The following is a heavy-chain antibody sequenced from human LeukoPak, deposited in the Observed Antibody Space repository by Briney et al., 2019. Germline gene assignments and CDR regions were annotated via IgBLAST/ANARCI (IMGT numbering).Heavy chain of an antibody. J-gene: IGHJ4*02. V-gene: IGHV1-58*01. CDR2: IVVGSGNT. CDR3: AAGKDIVVVPAFDY. CDR1: GFTFTSSA. Sequence: GTSVKVSCKASGFTFTSSAVQWVRQARGQRLEWIGWIVVGSGNTNYAQKFQERVTITRDMSTSTAYMELSSLRSEDTAVYYCAAGKDIVVVPAFDYWGQGTLVTVPS. D-gene: IGHD2-2*01.